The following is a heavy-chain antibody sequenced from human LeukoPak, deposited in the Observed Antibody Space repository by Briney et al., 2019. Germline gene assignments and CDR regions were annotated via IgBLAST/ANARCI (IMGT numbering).Heavy chain of an antibody. J-gene: IGHJ4*02. D-gene: IGHD5-18*01. CDR3: IRGGIQLV. CDR2: VNTDGSDT. Sequence: GGSLRLSCAASGFTFSNYWMHWVRQAPGKGLVWVSRVNTDGSDTSYAGSVKGRFTISRDNAKDTLYLQMNSLRADDTAVYYCIRGGIQLVWGQGTLVTVSS. CDR1: GFTFSNYW. V-gene: IGHV3-74*01.